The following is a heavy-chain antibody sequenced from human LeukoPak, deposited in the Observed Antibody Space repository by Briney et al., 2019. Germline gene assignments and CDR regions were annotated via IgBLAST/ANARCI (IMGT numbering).Heavy chain of an antibody. CDR3: VKDLNWAFDY. D-gene: IGHD3-16*01. Sequence: GGSLRLSCAASGFTFNKSPMNWVRQAPGKGLEWTSNIRDDSDGTTYADSVKGRFTISRDNAKNSLYLQINSLRAEDTAVYYCVKDLNWAFDYWGQGTLVTVPS. J-gene: IGHJ4*02. CDR2: IRDDSDGT. V-gene: IGHV3-48*01. CDR1: GFTFNKSP.